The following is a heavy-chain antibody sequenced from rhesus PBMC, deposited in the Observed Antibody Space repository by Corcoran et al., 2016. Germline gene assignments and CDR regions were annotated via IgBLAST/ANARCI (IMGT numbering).Heavy chain of an antibody. CDR2: INSDGGGT. D-gene: IGHD4-29*01. J-gene: IGHJ4*01. CDR1: GFTFISYG. V-gene: IGHV3S5*01. CDR3: ATDTVGGTGSLND. Sequence: EVQLVETGGGLVQPGGSLKLSCAASGFTFISYGMSWVRQAPGKGLEWVSSINSDGGGTHSADSVKGRFTISRDNSKNTLSLQMSSLRAEDTAVYYCATDTVGGTGSLNDWGQGVLVTVSS.